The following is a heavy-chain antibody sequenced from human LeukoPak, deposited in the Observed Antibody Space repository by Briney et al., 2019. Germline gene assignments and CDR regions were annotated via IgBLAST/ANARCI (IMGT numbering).Heavy chain of an antibody. Sequence: EASVKVSCTASGYTFTGYYMHWVRQAPGQGLEWMGWINPNSGGTNYAQKFQGGVTMTRDTSISIAYMELSRLRSDDTAVYYCARDIVVVPAAGTEYYYYMDVWGKGTTVTVSS. V-gene: IGHV1-2*02. CDR1: GYTFTGYY. CDR3: ARDIVVVPAAGTEYYYYMDV. J-gene: IGHJ6*03. D-gene: IGHD2-2*01. CDR2: INPNSGGT.